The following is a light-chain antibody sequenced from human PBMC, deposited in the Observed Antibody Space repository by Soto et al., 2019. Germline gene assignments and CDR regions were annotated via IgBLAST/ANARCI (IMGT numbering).Light chain of an antibody. CDR3: QQYYSYPST. V-gene: IGKV1-9*01. Sequence: IQLTQSPSSLSASVGDRVTITCRASQGISSYLAWYQQKPGKAPKLLIYAASTLQSGVPSRFSGSGSGTDFTLTISCLQSEDFATYYCQQYYSYPSTFGQGTRLETK. J-gene: IGKJ5*01. CDR2: AAS. CDR1: QGISSY.